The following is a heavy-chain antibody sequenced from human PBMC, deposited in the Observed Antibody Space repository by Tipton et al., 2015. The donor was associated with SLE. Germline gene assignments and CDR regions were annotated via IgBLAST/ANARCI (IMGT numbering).Heavy chain of an antibody. D-gene: IGHD6-19*01. V-gene: IGHV4-34*01. CDR2: INHSGST. J-gene: IGHJ3*02. CDR3: ARFGIAVAGPPAAFDI. Sequence: LRLSCAVYGGSFSAYYWSWIRQPPGKGLEWIGEINHSGSTNYNPSLKSRVTISVDTSKNQFSLKLSSVTAADTAVYYCARFGIAVAGPPAAFDIWGQGTMVTVSS. CDR1: GGSFSAYY.